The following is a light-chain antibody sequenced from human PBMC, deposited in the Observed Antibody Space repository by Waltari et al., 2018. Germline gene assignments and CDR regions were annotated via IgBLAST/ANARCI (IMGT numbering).Light chain of an antibody. V-gene: IGLV3-19*01. J-gene: IGLJ2*01. CDR1: NLRTYY. Sequence: SSELTQDPAMSVALGQTVRITCQGDNLRTYYASWYQQKAGQAPVLVFYHKNNRPSGIPDRFSGSTSGNTASLTITGAQAEDEADYYCNSRDSTGNHPHVVFGGGTKLTVL. CDR2: HKN. CDR3: NSRDSTGNHPHVV.